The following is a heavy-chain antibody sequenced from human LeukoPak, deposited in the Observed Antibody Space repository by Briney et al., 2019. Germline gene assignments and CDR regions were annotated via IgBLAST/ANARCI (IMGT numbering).Heavy chain of an antibody. J-gene: IGHJ6*02. CDR3: AKLPPVGWFGELGYYYGMDV. CDR2: ISSSSSTI. D-gene: IGHD3-10*01. CDR1: GFTFSSYS. Sequence: TGGSLRLSCAASGFTFSSYSMNWVRQAPGKGLEWVSYISSSSSTIYYADSVKGRFTISRDNSKNTLYLQMNSLRAEDTAVYYCAKLPPVGWFGELGYYYGMDVWGQGTTVTVSS. V-gene: IGHV3-48*01.